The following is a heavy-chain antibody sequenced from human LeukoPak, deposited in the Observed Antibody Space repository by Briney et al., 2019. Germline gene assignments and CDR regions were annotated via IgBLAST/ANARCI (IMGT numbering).Heavy chain of an antibody. Sequence: SETLSLTCTVSGGSISSGSYYWSWIRQPAGKGLEWIGRIYTSGSTNYNPSLKSRVTISVDTSKNQFSLKLNSVTAADTAVYYCARVGYCSSTSCYIDAFDIWGQGTMVTVSS. J-gene: IGHJ3*02. CDR1: GGSISSGSYY. CDR3: ARVGYCSSTSCYIDAFDI. V-gene: IGHV4-61*02. CDR2: IYTSGST. D-gene: IGHD2-2*03.